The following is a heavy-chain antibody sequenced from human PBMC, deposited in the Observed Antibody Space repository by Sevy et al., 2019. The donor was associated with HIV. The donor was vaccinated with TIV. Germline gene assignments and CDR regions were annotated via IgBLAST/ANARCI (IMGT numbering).Heavy chain of an antibody. CDR1: AGSISSTSYY. CDR3: ARLGRGEILYYFDQ. V-gene: IGHV4-39*01. CDR2: IDYSGST. J-gene: IGHJ4*02. D-gene: IGHD3-10*01. Sequence: SDTLSLTCTVSAGSISSTSYYWGWIRQPPGKGLEWIGNIDYSGSTSYNPPLKSRVTISVDTSKNQFSLKLRSVTAADTDVYYCARLGRGEILYYFDQWGQGTLVTVSS.